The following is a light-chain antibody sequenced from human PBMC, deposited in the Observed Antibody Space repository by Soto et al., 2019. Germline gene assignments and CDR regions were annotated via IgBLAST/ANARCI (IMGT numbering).Light chain of an antibody. Sequence: QSALTQPPSVSGAPGQRVTISCTGNSSNLGAGYDVHWYQQLPGAVPKLVIFGNRNRPSGVPERFSGSKSGTSASLAITGLQAEYEADYYCQAYDYSLTASVFGGGTKLTVL. CDR1: SSNLGAGYD. CDR3: QAYDYSLTASV. J-gene: IGLJ3*02. V-gene: IGLV1-40*01. CDR2: GNR.